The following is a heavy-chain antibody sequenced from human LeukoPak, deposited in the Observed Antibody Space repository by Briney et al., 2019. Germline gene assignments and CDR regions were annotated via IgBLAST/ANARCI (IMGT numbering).Heavy chain of an antibody. CDR2: IYPGDSDT. V-gene: IGHV5-51*01. J-gene: IGHJ4*02. CDR1: GYRFTSYW. Sequence: GESLKISCHGSGYRFTSYWIGWGRQMPGKGLEWMGIIYPGDSDTRYSPSFEGQVTISADKSISTAYLQWSSLKASDTAMYYYARAPNTYYYDSSGTFDYWGQGTLVTVSS. CDR3: ARAPNTYYYDSSGTFDY. D-gene: IGHD3-22*01.